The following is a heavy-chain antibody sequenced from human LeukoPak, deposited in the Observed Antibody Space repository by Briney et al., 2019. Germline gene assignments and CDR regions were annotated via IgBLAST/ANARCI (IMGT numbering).Heavy chain of an antibody. J-gene: IGHJ4*02. V-gene: IGHV3-48*02. CDR2: ISSSSSTI. CDR1: GLTVSSYS. CDR3: ARARASGRSGFDY. D-gene: IGHD2-15*01. Sequence: GGSLRLSCVASGLTVSSYSMNWVRQAPGKGLEGVSYISSSSSTIYYADSVKGRFTISRDNAKNSLDLQMNSLRDEDTAVYYCARARASGRSGFDYWGQGTLVTVSS.